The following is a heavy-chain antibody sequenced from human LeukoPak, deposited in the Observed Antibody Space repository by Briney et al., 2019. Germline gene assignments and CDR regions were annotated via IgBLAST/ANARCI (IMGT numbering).Heavy chain of an antibody. V-gene: IGHV1-3*01. CDR1: GYTLTNYA. CDR3: VRGGPNKSGWTLDY. Sequence: ASVKVSCKASGYTLTNYAIHRVRQAPGQRLEWMGWFNSDTGNTEYSQKFQGRVTISRDTSANTAYMELNRLRPEDTAVFYCVRGGPNKSGWTLDYWSQGTLVTVSS. CDR2: FNSDTGNT. D-gene: IGHD6-19*01. J-gene: IGHJ4*02.